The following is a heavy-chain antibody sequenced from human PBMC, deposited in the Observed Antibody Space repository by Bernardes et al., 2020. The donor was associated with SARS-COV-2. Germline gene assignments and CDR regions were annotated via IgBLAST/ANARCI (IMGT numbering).Heavy chain of an antibody. CDR3: ARVENGIQPWLKRANYYYYGLDV. J-gene: IGHJ6*02. CDR2: ISDDGNNK. CDR1: GFTLSTHA. Sequence: GGSLRLSCTASGFTLSTHAMHWVRQAPGKGLEWVAVISDDGNNKYYAGSVKGRFTISRDNSEDTLYLQMNNLGAEDTAVYFCARVENGIQPWLKRANYYYYGLDVWGQGTTVTVSS. D-gene: IGHD5-18*01. V-gene: IGHV3-30-3*01.